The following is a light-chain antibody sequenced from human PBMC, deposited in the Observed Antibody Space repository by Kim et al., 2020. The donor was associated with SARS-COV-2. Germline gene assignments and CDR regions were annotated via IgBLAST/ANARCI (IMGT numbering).Light chain of an antibody. V-gene: IGLV2-14*03. CDR3: SSYTSSSTWV. J-gene: IGLJ3*02. CDR2: DVS. CDR1: SSGVGGYNY. Sequence: GQSITISCTGTSSGVGGYNYVSWYQQHPGKAPQLMIYDVSNRPSGVSTRFSGSKSGNTASLTISGLQAEDEADYYCSSYTSSSTWVFGGGTQLTVL.